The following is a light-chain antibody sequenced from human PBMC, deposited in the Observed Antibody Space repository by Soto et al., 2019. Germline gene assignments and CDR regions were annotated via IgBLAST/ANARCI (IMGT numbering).Light chain of an antibody. CDR2: DTS. Sequence: ETVLTQSPGTLSLSPGERATVSCRASQSVGGNSLAWYQQRPGQAPRLLIYDTSKRATGIPDRFSGSGSGTDFTLTISRLEPADFAVYYCQQYQNSPRTFGQGTKVDNK. J-gene: IGKJ1*01. CDR1: QSVGGNS. CDR3: QQYQNSPRT. V-gene: IGKV3-20*01.